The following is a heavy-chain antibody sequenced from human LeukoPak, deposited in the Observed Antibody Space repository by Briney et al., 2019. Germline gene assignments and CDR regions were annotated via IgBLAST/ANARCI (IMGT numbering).Heavy chain of an antibody. V-gene: IGHV3-64*01. D-gene: IGHD3-10*01. CDR3: ARDLRYYYGSGSYPRYYYYGMDV. CDR2: ISSNGGST. CDR1: GFTFSSYA. Sequence: GGSLRLSCAASGFTFSSYAMHWVRQAPGKGLEYVSAISSNGGSTYYANSVKGRFTISRDNSKNTLYLQMGSLRAEDMAVYYCARDLRYYYGSGSYPRYYYYGMDVWGQGTTVIVTS. J-gene: IGHJ6*02.